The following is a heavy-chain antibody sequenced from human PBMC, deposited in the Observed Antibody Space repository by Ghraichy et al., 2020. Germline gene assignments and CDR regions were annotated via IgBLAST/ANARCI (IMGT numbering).Heavy chain of an antibody. CDR2: IYYNGTS. CDR3: ARGGYWFGELSLDY. CDR1: GGSISSSTYY. Sequence: SETLSLTCTVSGGSISSSTYYWGWIRQPPGKGLEWVGTIYYNGTSNYNPSLKSRVTISLDASKNQFSLKLSFVTAADTAVYYCARGGYWFGELSLDYWGQGTLVTVSS. V-gene: IGHV4-39*01. D-gene: IGHD3-10*01. J-gene: IGHJ4*02.